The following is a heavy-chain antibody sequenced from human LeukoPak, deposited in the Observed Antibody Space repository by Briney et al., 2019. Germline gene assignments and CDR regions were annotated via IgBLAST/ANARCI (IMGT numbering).Heavy chain of an antibody. J-gene: IGHJ4*02. V-gene: IGHV3-11*01. CDR1: GFTFSDYY. CDR2: ISSSGSTI. Sequence: GGSLRLSCAASGFTFSDYYMSWIRQAPGKGLEWVSYISSSGSTIYYADSAKGRFTISRDNAKKSLYLQMSSLRAEDTAVYYCAYSRSSLAAGYWGQGTPVTVSS. CDR3: AYSRSSLAAGY. D-gene: IGHD2-15*01.